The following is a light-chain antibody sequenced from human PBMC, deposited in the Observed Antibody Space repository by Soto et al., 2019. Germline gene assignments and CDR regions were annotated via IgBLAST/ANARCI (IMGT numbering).Light chain of an antibody. J-gene: IGLJ1*01. CDR3: SSYTDSSNYV. Sequence: QSVLTQPASVSGSPGQSITISCTGTSSDLAIYNYVSWYQQQPGKAPKLMIYQVTNRPSGVSNRFSGSRSGNTASLTISGLQAEDEADYYCSSYTDSSNYVCGRGTKVTVL. CDR2: QVT. CDR1: SSDLAIYNY. V-gene: IGLV2-14*01.